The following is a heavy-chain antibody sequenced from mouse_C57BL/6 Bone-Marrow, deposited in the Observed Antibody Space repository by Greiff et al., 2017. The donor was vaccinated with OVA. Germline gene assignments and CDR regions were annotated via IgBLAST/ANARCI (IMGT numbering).Heavy chain of an antibody. CDR2: ISNGGGST. J-gene: IGHJ3*01. CDR3: AREGLRLRAWFAY. Sequence: DVKLVESGGGLVQPGGSLKLSCAASGFTFSDYYMYWVRQTPEKRLEWVAYISNGGGSTYYPDTVKGRFTISRDNAKNTLYLQMSRLKSEYTAMYYCAREGLRLRAWFAYWGQGTLVTVSA. CDR1: GFTFSDYY. V-gene: IGHV5-12*01. D-gene: IGHD2-4*01.